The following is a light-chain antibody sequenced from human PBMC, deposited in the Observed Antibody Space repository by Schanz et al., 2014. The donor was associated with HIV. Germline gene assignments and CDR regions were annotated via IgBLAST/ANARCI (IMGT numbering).Light chain of an antibody. CDR2: EVT. J-gene: IGLJ1*01. Sequence: QSALTQPASISGSPGQSITISCTGTSSDVGSYNLVSWYQQHPGKAPKLMIYEVTRRPSGLSNRFSGSKSGNTASLTISGLQAEDEADYYCSSYTSSGTQVFGTGTKLTVL. CDR1: SSDVGSYNL. CDR3: SSYTSSGTQV. V-gene: IGLV2-14*02.